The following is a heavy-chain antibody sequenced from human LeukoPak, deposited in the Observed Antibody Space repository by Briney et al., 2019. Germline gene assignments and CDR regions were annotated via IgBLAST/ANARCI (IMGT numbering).Heavy chain of an antibody. Sequence: ASVKVSCKASGYTFTGFSISWARQAPGQGLEWMGWINTHNGNTKYTQKFQGRVTMTRDKFTSTAYMELTSLTSDDTAVYYCARDDAPAGSESYCRRISCYLGRLDVWGQGTTITVSS. V-gene: IGHV1-18*01. CDR2: INTHNGNT. J-gene: IGHJ6*02. CDR1: GYTFTGFS. D-gene: IGHD2-2*01. CDR3: ARDDAPAGSESYCRRISCYLGRLDV.